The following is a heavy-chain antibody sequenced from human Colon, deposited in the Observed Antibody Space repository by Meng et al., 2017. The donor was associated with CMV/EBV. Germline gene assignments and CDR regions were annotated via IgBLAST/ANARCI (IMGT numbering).Heavy chain of an antibody. Sequence: LHYGTEXKKTGASGKXSGNSSGYTFTNYGISWGQQAPGQGLEWMGWNSAYTGDTYYAQQFQGRVTITTDTSTSTAYMALRSLRSDDTAVYYCVRESQSGSYIYLQHWGQGTLVTVSS. CDR1: GYTFTNYG. CDR3: VRESQSGSYIYLQH. V-gene: IGHV1-18*01. D-gene: IGHD1-26*01. CDR2: NSAYTGDT. J-gene: IGHJ1*01.